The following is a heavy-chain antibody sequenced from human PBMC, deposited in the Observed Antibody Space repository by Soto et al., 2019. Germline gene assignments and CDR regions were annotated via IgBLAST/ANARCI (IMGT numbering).Heavy chain of an antibody. J-gene: IGHJ4*02. CDR1: GYSISSGNW. CDR3: ARVPDY. Sequence: PSETLSLTCAVSGYSISSGNWWGWIRQPPGKGLEWIGYIYYSGSTYYNPSLKSRVTISVDRSKNQFSLKLSSVTAADTAVYYCARVPDYWGQGTLVTVSS. V-gene: IGHV4-28*03. CDR2: IYYSGST.